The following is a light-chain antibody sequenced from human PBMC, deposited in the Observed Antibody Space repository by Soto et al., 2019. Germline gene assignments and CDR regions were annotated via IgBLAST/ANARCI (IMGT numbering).Light chain of an antibody. J-gene: IGKJ4*01. Sequence: EIVLTQSPATLSLSPGERATLSCRASQSVSSYLAWYQQKPGQAPRLLISDASNRATGIPARFSGSGSGTDVTLTVSSLEPADFAVYYCQQRRDWPLTFGGGTKVEI. CDR1: QSVSSY. CDR2: DAS. CDR3: QQRRDWPLT. V-gene: IGKV3-11*01.